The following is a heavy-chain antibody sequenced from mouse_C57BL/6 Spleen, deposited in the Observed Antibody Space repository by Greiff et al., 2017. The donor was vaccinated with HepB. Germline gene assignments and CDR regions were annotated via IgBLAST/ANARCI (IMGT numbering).Heavy chain of an antibody. Sequence: QVQLQQPGAELVMPGASVKLSCKASGYTFTSYWMHWVKQRPGQGLEWIGEIDPSDSYTNYNQKFKGKSTLTVYNSSSTAYMQLSSLTSADSAVYYCARINPYAMDYWGQGTSVTVSS. CDR1: GYTFTSYW. J-gene: IGHJ4*01. CDR3: ARINPYAMDY. CDR2: IDPSDSYT. V-gene: IGHV1-69*01.